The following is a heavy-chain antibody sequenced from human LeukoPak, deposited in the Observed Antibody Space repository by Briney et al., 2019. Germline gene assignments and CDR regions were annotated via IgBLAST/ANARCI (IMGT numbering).Heavy chain of an antibody. CDR3: ATGLGEYGTAHLDY. CDR1: GFTFTSSA. V-gene: IGHV1-58*02. J-gene: IGHJ4*02. Sequence: SVKVSCKASGFTFTSSAMQWVRQARGQRLEWIGWIVVGSGNTNYAQKFQERVTITRDMSTSTAYMELSSLRSEDTAVYYCATGLGEYGTAHLDYWGQGTLVTVSS. D-gene: IGHD2/OR15-2a*01. CDR2: IVVGSGNT.